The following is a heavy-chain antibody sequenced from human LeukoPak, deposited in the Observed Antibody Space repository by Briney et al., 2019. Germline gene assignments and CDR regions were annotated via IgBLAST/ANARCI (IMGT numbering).Heavy chain of an antibody. V-gene: IGHV4-39*07. J-gene: IGHJ3*02. CDR1: GGSISSSSYY. CDR3: ARELHKTTVIGGPTLNDAFDI. Sequence: SETLSLTCTVSGGSISSSSYYWGWIRQPPGKGLEWIGSIYYSGSTYYNPSLKSRVTISVDTSKNQFSLKLSSVTAADTAVYYCARELHKTTVIGGPTLNDAFDIWGQGTMVTVSS. D-gene: IGHD4-17*01. CDR2: IYYSGST.